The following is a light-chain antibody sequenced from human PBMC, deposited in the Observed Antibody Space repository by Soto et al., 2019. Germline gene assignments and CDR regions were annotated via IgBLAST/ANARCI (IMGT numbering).Light chain of an antibody. J-gene: IGLJ2*01. CDR1: SGHSSYA. V-gene: IGLV4-69*01. CDR3: QTWGTGIRV. Sequence: QSVLTQSPSASASLGASVHLTCTLSSGHSSYAIAWNQQQPEKGPRYLMKLNSDGSHSKGDGIPDRFSGSSSGAERYLTISSLQSEDEADYYCQTWGTGIRVFGGGTKLTVL. CDR2: LNSDGSH.